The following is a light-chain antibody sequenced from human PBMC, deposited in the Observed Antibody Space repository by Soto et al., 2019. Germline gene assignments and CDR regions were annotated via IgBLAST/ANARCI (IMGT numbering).Light chain of an antibody. CDR2: EVT. CDR3: TSYVGNDIWV. J-gene: IGLJ3*02. CDR1: SSDVGAYKY. V-gene: IGLV2-8*01. Sequence: QSALTQPPSASGSPGQSVTISCTGTSSDVGAYKYVSWYQQYPGKAPKLMIYEVTKRPSGVPDRFSGSKSGNMASLTVSGLQAEDEADYYCTSYVGNDIWVFGGGTKLT.